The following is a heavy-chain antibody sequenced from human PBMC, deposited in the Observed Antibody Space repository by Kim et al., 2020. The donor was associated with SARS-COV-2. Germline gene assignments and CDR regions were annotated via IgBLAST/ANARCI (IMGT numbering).Heavy chain of an antibody. J-gene: IGHJ4*02. CDR2: ISSSSSYI. Sequence: GGSLRLSCAASGFNFSSYSMNWVRQAPGKGLEWVSSISSSSSYIYYADSVKGRFTISRDNAKNSLYLQMNSLRAEDTAVYYCAKNRLGKNPDQYSSSWYEVMVPPGPFDYWGQGTLVTVSS. CDR1: GFNFSSYS. D-gene: IGHD6-13*01. CDR3: AKNRLGKNPDQYSSSWYEVMVPPGPFDY. V-gene: IGHV3-21*01.